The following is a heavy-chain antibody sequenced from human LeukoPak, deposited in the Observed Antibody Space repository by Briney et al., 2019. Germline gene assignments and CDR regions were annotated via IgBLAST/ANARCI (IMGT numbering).Heavy chain of an antibody. CDR2: ITGSGDSI. CDR3: AKENPVGGTNYFDY. Sequence: GGSLRLSCAASGFSFSSYPMSRVRQAPGKGLEWVSAITGSGDSIYYADSVKGRFTISRDNSKNTLYLQMNTLRAEDRAVYYCAKENPVGGTNYFDYWGQGTLVTVAS. V-gene: IGHV3-23*01. J-gene: IGHJ4*02. D-gene: IGHD1-26*01. CDR1: GFSFSSYP.